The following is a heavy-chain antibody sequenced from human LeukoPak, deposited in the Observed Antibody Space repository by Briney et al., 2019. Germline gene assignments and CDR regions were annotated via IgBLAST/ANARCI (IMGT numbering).Heavy chain of an antibody. Sequence: GGSLRLPCAAPGFTFSSYAMSWVRQAPGKGLEWVSAISGSGGSTYYADSVKGRFTISRDNSKNTLYLQMNSLRAEDTAVYYCAKDPYGDATKFDYWGQGTLVTVSS. V-gene: IGHV3-23*01. J-gene: IGHJ4*02. CDR2: ISGSGGST. CDR1: GFTFSSYA. CDR3: AKDPYGDATKFDY. D-gene: IGHD4-17*01.